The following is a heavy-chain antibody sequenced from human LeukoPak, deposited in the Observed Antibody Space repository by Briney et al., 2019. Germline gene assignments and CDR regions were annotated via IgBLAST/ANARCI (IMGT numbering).Heavy chain of an antibody. CDR2: IRYDGSNK. CDR3: AKNKEGRNYFDY. J-gene: IGHJ4*02. V-gene: IGHV3-30*02. Sequence: PGGSLRLSCAASGFTFSSYGMHWVRQAPGKGLERVAFIRYDGSNKYYADSVKGRFTISRDNSKSTLYLQMNSLRAEDTAVYYCAKNKEGRNYFDYWGQGTLVTVSS. D-gene: IGHD3-10*01. CDR1: GFTFSSYG.